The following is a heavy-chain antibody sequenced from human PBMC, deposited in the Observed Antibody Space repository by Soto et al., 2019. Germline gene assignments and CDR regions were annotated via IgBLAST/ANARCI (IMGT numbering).Heavy chain of an antibody. Sequence: QVQLVESGGGVVQPGRSLRLSCAASGFTFSSYGMHWVRQAPGKGLEWVAVIWYDGSNKYYADSVKGRFTISRDNSKNTLYLQKNSLRAEDTAVYYCARDDGGNSVYFDYWGQGTLVTVSS. D-gene: IGHD2-21*02. CDR1: GFTFSSYG. V-gene: IGHV3-33*01. CDR3: ARDDGGNSVYFDY. CDR2: IWYDGSNK. J-gene: IGHJ4*02.